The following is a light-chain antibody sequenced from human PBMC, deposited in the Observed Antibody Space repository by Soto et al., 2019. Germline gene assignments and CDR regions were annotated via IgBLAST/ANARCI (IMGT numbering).Light chain of an antibody. CDR2: EVS. J-gene: IGLJ3*02. V-gene: IGLV2-14*01. CDR3: SSYTSSSTLGV. Sequence: QSALTQPASVSGSPGQSITISCTGTSSDVGGYNYVSWYQQHPGKAPKLMIYEVSNRPSGVSNRFSGSKSGNTASLPSSGLQAEDEADYYCSSYTSSSTLGVFGGGTKLTVL. CDR1: SSDVGGYNY.